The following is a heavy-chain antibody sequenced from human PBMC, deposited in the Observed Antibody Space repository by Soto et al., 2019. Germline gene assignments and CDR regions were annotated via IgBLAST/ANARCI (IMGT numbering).Heavy chain of an antibody. CDR2: VNPIFGTA. CDR3: ARGRGEYCTNGVCYTDPGYYYYYGMDV. CDR1: GGHLSSYA. V-gene: IGHV1-69*06. J-gene: IGHJ6*02. Sequence: GASVRVSRKASGGHLSSYAITRGRQAPGQRPPWTGAVNPIFGTANYAQKFQGRVTITADKSTSTAYMELSSLRSEDTAVYYCARGRGEYCTNGVCYTDPGYYYYYGMDVWGQGTTVTVSS. D-gene: IGHD2-8*01.